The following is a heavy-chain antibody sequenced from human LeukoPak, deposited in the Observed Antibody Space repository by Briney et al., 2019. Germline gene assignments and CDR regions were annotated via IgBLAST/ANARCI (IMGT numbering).Heavy chain of an antibody. J-gene: IGHJ4*02. CDR2: ISSSSSYT. D-gene: IGHD3-9*01. Sequence: GGSLRLSCAASGFTFSDYYMSWIRQAPGKGLEWVSYISSSSSYTNYADSVRGRFTISRDNAKNSLYPQMNSLRAEDTAVYYCAKCSVDWLLDYFDYWGQGTLVTVSS. CDR1: GFTFSDYY. V-gene: IGHV3-11*03. CDR3: AKCSVDWLLDYFDY.